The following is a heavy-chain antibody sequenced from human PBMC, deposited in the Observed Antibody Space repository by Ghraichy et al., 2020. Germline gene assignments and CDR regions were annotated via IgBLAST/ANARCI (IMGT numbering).Heavy chain of an antibody. J-gene: IGHJ4*02. CDR2: ISYDGSDK. V-gene: IGHV3-30*18. D-gene: IGHD7-27*01. Sequence: GGSLRLSCAASGFTFSTSGMHWVRQAPGKGLEWVAVISYDGSDKYYADSVQGRFTISRDNSKNTLYLQMNSLRTEDTAVYYCAKGLGFTPPFDYWGQGTLVTVSS. CDR3: AKGLGFTPPFDY. CDR1: GFTFSTSG.